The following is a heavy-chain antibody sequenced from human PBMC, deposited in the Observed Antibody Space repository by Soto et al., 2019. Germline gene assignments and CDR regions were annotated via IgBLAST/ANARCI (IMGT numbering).Heavy chain of an antibody. CDR1: GFTFSSYA. J-gene: IGHJ4*02. CDR3: AKIGLGSYYSNSRGYYNPKNFNN. V-gene: IGHV3-23*01. Sequence: PGGSLRLSCAASGFTFSSYAMSWVRQAPGKGLEWVSAISGSGGSTYYADSVKGRFTTSRDNSKNTLYLQMNSLRAEDTAVYYWAKIGLGSYYSNSRGYYNPKNFNNWRRGALYPVSS. CDR2: ISGSGGST. D-gene: IGHD3-22*01.